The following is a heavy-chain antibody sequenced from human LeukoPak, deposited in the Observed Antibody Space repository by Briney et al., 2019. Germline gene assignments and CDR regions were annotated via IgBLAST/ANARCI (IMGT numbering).Heavy chain of an antibody. V-gene: IGHV1-2*02. J-gene: IGHJ5*02. Sequence: ASVKVSCKASGYTFTGYYVHWVRQAPGQGLEWMGWINPNSGGTNYAQKFQGRVTMTRDTSISTAYMELSRLRSDDTAVYYCARVPQLIVVVNLYNWFDPWGQGTLVTVSS. CDR1: GYTFTGYY. CDR2: INPNSGGT. CDR3: ARVPQLIVVVNLYNWFDP. D-gene: IGHD3-22*01.